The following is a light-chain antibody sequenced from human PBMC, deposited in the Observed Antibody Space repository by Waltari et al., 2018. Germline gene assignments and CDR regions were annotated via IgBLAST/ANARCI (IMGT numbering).Light chain of an antibody. CDR2: YDS. CDR3: QVWDSSSDHWV. CDR1: NIGSKN. J-gene: IGLJ2*01. Sequence: SYDLTQPPSLSVSPGQTARITCGGDNIGSKNVHWYQKKPQQAPVLVIYYDSERPSGIPERFSGSKSGNTATLTISGVEAGDEADYYCQVWDSSSDHWVFGGGTRLTVL. V-gene: IGLV3-21*01.